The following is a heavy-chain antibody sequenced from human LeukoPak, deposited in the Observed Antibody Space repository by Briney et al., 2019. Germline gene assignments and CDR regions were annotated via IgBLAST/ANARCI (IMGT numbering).Heavy chain of an antibody. V-gene: IGHV4-59*01. CDR3: ARGGIRQTFDN. CDR1: GGSISTYY. D-gene: IGHD3-3*02. J-gene: IGHJ4*02. CDR2: IYYSGST. Sequence: NPSETLSLTCTVSGGSISTYYWIWIRQPPGKGLDWIGYIYYSGSTNYNPSLKSRVTISVDTSKNQFSLNLTSVTAADTAVYYCARGGIRQTFDNWGQGTLVTVSS.